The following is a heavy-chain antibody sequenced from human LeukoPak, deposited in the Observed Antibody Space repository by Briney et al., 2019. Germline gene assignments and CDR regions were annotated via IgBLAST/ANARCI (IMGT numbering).Heavy chain of an antibody. J-gene: IGHJ5*02. Sequence: PGGSLRLSCAASGFTFSSYGMHWVRQAPGRGLEWVAVIWYDGSNKYYADSVKGRFTISRDNSKNTLYLQMNSLRAEDTAVYYCAREYSGSLNWFDPWGQGTLVTVSS. CDR3: AREYSGSLNWFDP. V-gene: IGHV3-33*01. D-gene: IGHD1-26*01. CDR1: GFTFSSYG. CDR2: IWYDGSNK.